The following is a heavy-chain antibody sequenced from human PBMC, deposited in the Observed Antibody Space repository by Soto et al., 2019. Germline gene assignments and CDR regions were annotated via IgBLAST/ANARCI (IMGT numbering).Heavy chain of an antibody. Sequence: EVQLLESGGGLVQPGGSLRLSCAASGFTFSSYAMSWVRQAPGKALEWVSAISGSGGSTYYADSLKGRFTISRDNSKNTLYLQMNSLRAEDTAVYYCAKLRGSSSWYSLSVWGQGTTVTVSS. J-gene: IGHJ6*02. CDR2: ISGSGGST. CDR1: GFTFSSYA. CDR3: AKLRGSSSWYSLSV. V-gene: IGHV3-23*01. D-gene: IGHD6-13*01.